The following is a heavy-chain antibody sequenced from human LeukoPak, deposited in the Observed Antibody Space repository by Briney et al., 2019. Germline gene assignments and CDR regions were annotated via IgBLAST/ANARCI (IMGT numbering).Heavy chain of an antibody. J-gene: IGHJ4*02. CDR3: ARAGGSTVSHSDY. CDR2: INSDGSYT. CDR1: GFTFSTYW. V-gene: IGHV3-74*01. D-gene: IGHD4-17*01. Sequence: PGGSLRLSCAASGFTFSTYWVHWVRQAPGKGLMWVSRINSDGSYTYYADSVKGRFTISRDNAKNTVYLQMNSLRAEDTAVYYCARAGGSTVSHSDYWGQGTLVTVSS.